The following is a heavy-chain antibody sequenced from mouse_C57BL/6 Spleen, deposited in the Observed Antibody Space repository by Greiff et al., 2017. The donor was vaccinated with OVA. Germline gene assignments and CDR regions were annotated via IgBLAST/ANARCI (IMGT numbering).Heavy chain of an antibody. J-gene: IGHJ1*03. CDR1: GYTFTDYN. CDR3: ASNLGDWYFDV. Sequence: VQLQQSGPELVKPGASVKIPCKASGYTFTDYNMDWVKQSHGKSLEWIGDINPNNGGTIYNQKFKGKATLTVDKSSSTAYMELRSLTSEDTAVYYCASNLGDWYFDVWGTGTTVTVSS. V-gene: IGHV1-18*01. CDR2: INPNNGGT. D-gene: IGHD1-3*01.